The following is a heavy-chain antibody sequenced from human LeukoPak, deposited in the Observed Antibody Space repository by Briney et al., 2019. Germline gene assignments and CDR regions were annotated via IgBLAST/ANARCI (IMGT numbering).Heavy chain of an antibody. J-gene: IGHJ3*02. CDR1: GYTFTGYY. Sequence: GASVKVSCKASGYTFTGYYMHWVRQAPEQGLEWMGWINPNTGGTNYAQKFQGRVTMTRDTSISTAYMELSRLRSDDTALYYCARVDDVLTGSAFDIWGQGTMVTVSS. CDR2: INPNTGGT. CDR3: ARVDDVLTGSAFDI. D-gene: IGHD3-9*01. V-gene: IGHV1-2*02.